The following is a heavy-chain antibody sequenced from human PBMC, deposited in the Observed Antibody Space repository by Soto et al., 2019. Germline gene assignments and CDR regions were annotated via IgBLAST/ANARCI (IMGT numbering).Heavy chain of an antibody. CDR2: LIPIFGAA. Sequence: QVQLVQSGAEVMNPVSSVKVSCKISGGTFTNYVISLLRRAPGQGLEWMGGLIPIFGAANLAQKFQGRVTITADESTSTVDMELSSLTSEDTAVYYCARGRSSPNFDPWGQGTLVTVSS. V-gene: IGHV1-69*01. J-gene: IGHJ5*02. CDR1: GGTFTNYV. D-gene: IGHD6-6*01. CDR3: ARGRSSPNFDP.